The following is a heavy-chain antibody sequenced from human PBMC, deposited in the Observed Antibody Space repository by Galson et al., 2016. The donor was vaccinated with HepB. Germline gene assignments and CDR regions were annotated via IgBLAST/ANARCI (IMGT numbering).Heavy chain of an antibody. CDR1: GYTFSNYG. D-gene: IGHD6-6*01. CDR3: ARVGPMAGSSSGRY. V-gene: IGHV1-18*04. J-gene: IGHJ4*02. CDR2: ISAYNGNT. Sequence: SVKVSCKASGYTFSNYGISWVRQAPGQGLEWMGWISAYNGNTKYAQNLQGRVTMTTDTSTSTAYMELRSLRSDDTALYYCARVGPMAGSSSGRYWGQGTLVTVSS.